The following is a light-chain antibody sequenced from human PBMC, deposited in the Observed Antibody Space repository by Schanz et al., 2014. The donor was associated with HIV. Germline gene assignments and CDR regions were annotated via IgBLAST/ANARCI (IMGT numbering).Light chain of an antibody. Sequence: QAVVTQEPSVTVSPGGTVTLTCDSSNGAVTSGHFPYWFQQKPGHAPRTLIYDTNKKHPWTPARFSGSLFGGKAALTISGAQPEDEAEYYCLLSYTGAREVVFGGGTKLTVL. CDR2: DTN. CDR3: LLSYTGAREVV. CDR1: NGAVTSGHF. J-gene: IGLJ2*01. V-gene: IGLV7-46*01.